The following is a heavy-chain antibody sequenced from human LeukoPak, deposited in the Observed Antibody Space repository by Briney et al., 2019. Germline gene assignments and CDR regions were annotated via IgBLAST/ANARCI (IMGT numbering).Heavy chain of an antibody. J-gene: IGHJ5*02. CDR2: IDAIGGAT. CDR3: AKGSGSGWYGWFAP. V-gene: IGHV3-23*01. CDR1: GFTFSNYA. D-gene: IGHD6-19*01. Sequence: GESLRLSCAASGFTFSNYAMSWVRQAPGKGLGWVSSIDAIGGATYYPASVKGRFTISKDNSKNTFYLQMNRLRAEDTAVYSCAKGSGSGWYGWFAPWGQGTLVTVSS.